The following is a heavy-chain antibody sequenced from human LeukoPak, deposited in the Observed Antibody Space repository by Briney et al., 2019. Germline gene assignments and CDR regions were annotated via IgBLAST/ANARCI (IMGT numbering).Heavy chain of an antibody. CDR2: IYYSGST. CDR1: GGSISSSSYY. CDR3: ARVSSGWYVDPHAFDY. V-gene: IGHV4-39*07. D-gene: IGHD6-19*01. Sequence: SETLSLTCTVSGGSISSSSYYWGWIRQPPGKGLEWIGSIYYSGSTYYNPSLKSRVTISVDTSKNQFSLKLSSVTAADTAVYYCARVSSGWYVDPHAFDYWGQGTLVTVSS. J-gene: IGHJ4*02.